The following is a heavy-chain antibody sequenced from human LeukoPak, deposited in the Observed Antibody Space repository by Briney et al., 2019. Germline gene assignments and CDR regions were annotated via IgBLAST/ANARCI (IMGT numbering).Heavy chain of an antibody. D-gene: IGHD4-17*01. V-gene: IGHV3-23*01. CDR1: GFTFSAYA. Sequence: GGSLRLSCTASGFTFSAYAMMWVRQAPGKGPEWVSAIRGGGTSEFYADSVKGRFRISRDNSKDTLFLQMNSLRAEDTAVYYCARNPNGDYIGAFDMWGPGTMVTVSS. CDR2: IRGGGTSE. CDR3: ARNPNGDYIGAFDM. J-gene: IGHJ3*02.